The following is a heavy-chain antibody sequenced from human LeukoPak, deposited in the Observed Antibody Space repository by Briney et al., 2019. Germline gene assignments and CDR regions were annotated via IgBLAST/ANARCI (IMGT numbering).Heavy chain of an antibody. CDR2: INHSGST. Sequence: SETLSLTCAVYGGSFSGYYWSWIRQPPGKGLEWIGEINHSGSTNYNPSLKSRVTISVDTSKNQFSLKLSSVTAADTAVYYCARERKYGPRWFDPWGQGTLVTVSS. V-gene: IGHV4-34*01. D-gene: IGHD2-2*01. J-gene: IGHJ5*02. CDR1: GGSFSGYY. CDR3: ARERKYGPRWFDP.